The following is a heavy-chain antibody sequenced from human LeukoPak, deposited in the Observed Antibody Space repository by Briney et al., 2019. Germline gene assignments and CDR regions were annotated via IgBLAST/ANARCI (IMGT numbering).Heavy chain of an antibody. D-gene: IGHD3-3*01. CDR1: GYTFTSYY. CDR2: INLSGGST. Sequence: ASVKLSCKASGYTFTSYYMHWVRHPPGQGHEWKGIINLSGGSTSYAQKFQGRGTMTSDISTSNDYLELRSMRSEAAAVYYCVRPDFWSGYYKSWGQGTLVSVCS. J-gene: IGHJ4*02. CDR3: VRPDFWSGYYKS. V-gene: IGHV1-46*01.